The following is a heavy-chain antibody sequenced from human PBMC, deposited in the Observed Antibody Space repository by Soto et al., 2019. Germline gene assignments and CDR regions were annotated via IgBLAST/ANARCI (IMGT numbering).Heavy chain of an antibody. Sequence: QLHLVQSGAVVKKPGASVTVSCSASGYPVTAYYMHWVRQAPGRGLEWMGGINPATGAAKYTQIFQGRGTMARDTAPRTVFMELGGLTSEDTAVFYCARGGGVGVAGSAAFDMWGQGTLVTVSS. CDR2: INPATGAA. V-gene: IGHV1-2*02. CDR3: ARGGGVGVAGSAAFDM. D-gene: IGHD3-3*01. CDR1: GYPVTAYY. J-gene: IGHJ3*02.